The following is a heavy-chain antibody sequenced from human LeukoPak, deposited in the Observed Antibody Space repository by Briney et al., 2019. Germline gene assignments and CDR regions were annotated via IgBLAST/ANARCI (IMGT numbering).Heavy chain of an antibody. D-gene: IGHD1-26*01. CDR1: GDSISTYY. Sequence: PSETLSLTCTVSGDSISTYYWSWIRQPPGKGLEWIGYIYYSGSTNYNPSLKSRVTISLDTSKNQFSLKLSSVTAADTAVYYCARDLGFAGSFLDYWGQGTLVTVSS. J-gene: IGHJ4*02. CDR2: IYYSGST. V-gene: IGHV4-59*01. CDR3: ARDLGFAGSFLDY.